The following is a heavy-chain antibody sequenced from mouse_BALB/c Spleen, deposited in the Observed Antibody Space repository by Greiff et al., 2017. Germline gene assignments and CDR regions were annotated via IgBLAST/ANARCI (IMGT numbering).Heavy chain of an antibody. CDR3: ARDRYGPWFAY. D-gene: IGHD2-14*01. CDR1: GYTFTDYA. V-gene: IGHV1S137*01. J-gene: IGHJ3*01. Sequence: QVQLQQSGAELVRPGVSVKISCKGSGYTFTDYAMHWVKQSHAKSLEWIGVISTYYGDASYNQKFKGKATMTVDKSSSTAYMELARLTSEDSAIYYCARDRYGPWFAYWGQGTLVTVSA. CDR2: ISTYYGDA.